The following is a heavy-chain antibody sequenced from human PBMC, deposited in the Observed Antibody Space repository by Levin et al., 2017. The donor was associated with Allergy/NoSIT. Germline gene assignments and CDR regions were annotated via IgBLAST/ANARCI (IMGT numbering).Heavy chain of an antibody. V-gene: IGHV3-64*02. Sequence: GESLKISCAASGFTFSNYAMVWVRQAPGKGLEYVSGISDDGGSTFYADSVKGRFSISRDNSKNTLYLQMGSLRPEDMAVYYCARKHDYGGKSDYWGQGTLVTVSS. CDR1: GFTFSNYA. CDR3: ARKHDYGGKSDY. J-gene: IGHJ4*02. D-gene: IGHD4-23*01. CDR2: ISDDGGST.